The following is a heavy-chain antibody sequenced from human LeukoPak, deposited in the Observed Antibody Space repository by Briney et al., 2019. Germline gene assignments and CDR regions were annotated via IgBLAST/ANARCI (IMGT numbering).Heavy chain of an antibody. CDR3: ARDVGYCSSTSCYYWFDP. V-gene: IGHV1-18*01. CDR2: ISAYNGNT. Sequence: GASVKVSCKASGYTFTSYGIRWVRQAPGQGLEWMGWISAYNGNTNYAQKLQDRVTMTTDTSTSTAYMELRSLRSDDTAVYYCARDVGYCSSTSCYYWFDPWGQGTLVTVSS. J-gene: IGHJ5*02. CDR1: GYTFTSYG. D-gene: IGHD2-2*01.